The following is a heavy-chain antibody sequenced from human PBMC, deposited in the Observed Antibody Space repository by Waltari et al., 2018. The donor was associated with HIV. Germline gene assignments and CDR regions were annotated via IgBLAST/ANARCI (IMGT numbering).Heavy chain of an antibody. CDR2: ISSGSTYL. Sequence: EVQLVESGGGLVKPGGSLRLSCAASGFPFGSYSMNGFRQAPGKGLEWVSSISSGSTYLYYADSLRGRFTTSRDDAQNSLYLQMNSLKAEDTAVYYCARDLTVTTTAFFDYWGQGTLVTVSS. J-gene: IGHJ4*02. CDR3: ARDLTVTTTAFFDY. V-gene: IGHV3-21*02. D-gene: IGHD4-17*01. CDR1: GFPFGSYS.